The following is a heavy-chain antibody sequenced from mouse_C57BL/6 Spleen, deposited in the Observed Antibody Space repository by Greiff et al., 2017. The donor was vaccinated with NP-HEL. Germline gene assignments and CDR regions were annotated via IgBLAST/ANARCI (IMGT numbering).Heavy chain of an antibody. V-gene: IGHV5-16*01. D-gene: IGHD1-1*01. J-gene: IGHJ4*01. CDR2: INYDGSST. CDR3: AREAGYEGSSYAMDY. CDR1: GFTFSDYY. Sequence: EVQLVESEGGLVQPGSSMKLSCTASGFTFSDYYMAWVRQVPEKGLEWVANINYDGSSTYYLDSLKSRFIISRDNAKNILYLQMSSLKSEDTATYYCAREAGYEGSSYAMDYWGQGTSVTVSS.